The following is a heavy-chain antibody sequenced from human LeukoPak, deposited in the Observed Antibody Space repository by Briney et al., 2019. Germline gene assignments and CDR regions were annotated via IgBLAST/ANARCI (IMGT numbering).Heavy chain of an antibody. Sequence: SETLSLTCTVSGGSISSYYWSWIRQPPGKGLEWIGYIYYSGSTNYNPSLKSRVTISVDTSKNQFSLKLSSVTAADTAVYYCARGDYGSGSYYRFDLWGQGTLVTVSS. CDR2: IYYSGST. V-gene: IGHV4-59*01. CDR1: GGSISSYY. CDR3: ARGDYGSGSYYRFDL. D-gene: IGHD3-10*01. J-gene: IGHJ5*02.